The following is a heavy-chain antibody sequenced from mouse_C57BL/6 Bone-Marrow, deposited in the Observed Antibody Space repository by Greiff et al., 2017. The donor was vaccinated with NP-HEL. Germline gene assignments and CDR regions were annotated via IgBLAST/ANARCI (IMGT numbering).Heavy chain of an antibody. J-gene: IGHJ1*03. CDR1: EYEFPSHD. Sequence: EVMLVESGGGLVQPGESLKLSCESNEYEFPSHDMSWVRKTPEKRLELVAAINSDGGSTYYPDTMERRFIISRDNTKTTLYLQMSSLRAEDPALYYCARHGITTVVAHWYFDVWGTGTTVTVSS. V-gene: IGHV5-2*03. CDR2: INSDGGST. CDR3: ARHGITTVVAHWYFDV. D-gene: IGHD1-1*01.